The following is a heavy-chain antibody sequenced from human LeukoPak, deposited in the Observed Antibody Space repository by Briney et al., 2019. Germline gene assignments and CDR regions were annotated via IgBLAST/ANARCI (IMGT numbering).Heavy chain of an antibody. J-gene: IGHJ4*02. D-gene: IGHD5-12*01. CDR2: IQHSGST. Sequence: SETLSLTCAVSGGSISSGNWWSWVRQPPGEGLEWIGEIQHSGSTNYNPSLKSRVTISVDNSKNQSSLKVRSVTAADTAVYYCWHSGYEAGFDYWGQGTLVTVSS. CDR1: GGSISSGNW. CDR3: WHSGYEAGFDY. V-gene: IGHV4-4*02.